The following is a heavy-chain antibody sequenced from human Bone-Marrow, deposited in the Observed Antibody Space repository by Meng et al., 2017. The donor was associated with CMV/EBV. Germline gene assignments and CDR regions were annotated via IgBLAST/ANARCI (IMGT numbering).Heavy chain of an antibody. J-gene: IGHJ4*02. Sequence: SLKISCAASGFTFDDYAMHWVRQAPGKGLEWVSGISWNSGSIGYADSVKGRFTISRDNAKNSLYLQMNSLRAEDMALYYCAKASSSWSAPLGYYFDYWGQGTLVTVSS. CDR2: ISWNSGSI. V-gene: IGHV3-9*03. CDR3: AKASSSWSAPLGYYFDY. D-gene: IGHD6-13*01. CDR1: GFTFDDYA.